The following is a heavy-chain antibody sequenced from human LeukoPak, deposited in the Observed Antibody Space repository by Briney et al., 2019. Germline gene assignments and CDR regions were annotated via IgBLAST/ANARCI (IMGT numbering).Heavy chain of an antibody. D-gene: IGHD6-13*01. V-gene: IGHV3-23*01. J-gene: IGHJ4*02. CDR2: IGASGENT. CDR1: GFTFTNYA. CDR3: AKEGRIAAGTGDYFDY. Sequence: GGSLRLSCAASGFTFTNYAMTWVRQAPGKGLEWVSAIGASGENTFYADSVKGRFTISRDNSKNTLHLQMNSLRVEDTAVYYCAKEGRIAAGTGDYFDYWGQGTLVTVSS.